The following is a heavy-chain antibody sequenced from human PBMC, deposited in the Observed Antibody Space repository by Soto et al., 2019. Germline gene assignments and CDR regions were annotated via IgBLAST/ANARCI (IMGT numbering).Heavy chain of an antibody. V-gene: IGHV1-46*01. D-gene: IGHD6-13*01. Sequence: ASVKVSCKASGYTFTSYYMHWVRQAPGQGLEWMGIINPSGGSTSYAQKFQGRVTMTRDTSTSTVYMELSSLRSEDTAVYYCAKGVIAAAGTRYLDSWGQGTLVTVSS. CDR3: AKGVIAAAGTRYLDS. CDR1: GYTFTSYY. CDR2: INPSGGST. J-gene: IGHJ4*02.